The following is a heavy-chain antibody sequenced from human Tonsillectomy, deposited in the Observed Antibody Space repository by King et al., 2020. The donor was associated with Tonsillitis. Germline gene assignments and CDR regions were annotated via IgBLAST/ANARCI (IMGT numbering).Heavy chain of an antibody. J-gene: IGHJ3*02. CDR3: GVDTAMVLAFDI. Sequence: QLQESGPGLVKPSQTLSLTCAVSGGSISSGGYSWSWIRQPPGKGLEWIGYIYYSGSTNYNPSLKSRVTITVATSKNQFSLKLSSVTAADTAVYYCGVDTAMVLAFDIWGQGTMVAVSS. CDR1: GGSISSGGYS. D-gene: IGHD5-18*01. V-gene: IGHV4-30-4*07. CDR2: IYYSGST.